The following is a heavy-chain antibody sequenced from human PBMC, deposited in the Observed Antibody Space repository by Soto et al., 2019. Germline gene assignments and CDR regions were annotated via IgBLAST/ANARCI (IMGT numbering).Heavy chain of an antibody. CDR2: IYHSGST. V-gene: IGHV4-30-2*01. CDR1: GGSISSGGYS. J-gene: IGHJ4*02. D-gene: IGHD1-1*01. CDR3: ARQLVI. Sequence: PSETLSLTCAVSGGSISSGGYSWSWIRQPPGKGLEWIGYIYHSGSTYYNPSLKSRVTISVDRSKNQFSLNLSSVTAADTAVYYCARQLVIWGQGTLVTVSS.